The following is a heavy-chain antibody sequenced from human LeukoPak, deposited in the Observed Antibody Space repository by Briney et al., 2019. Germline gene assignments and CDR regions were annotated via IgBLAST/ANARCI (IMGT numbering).Heavy chain of an antibody. V-gene: IGHV1-18*01. CDR1: GYTFTNYG. CDR2: IRANNGNT. Sequence: GASVTVSCTASGYTFTNYGISWVRQAPGQGLEWMGWIRANNGNTDYAQKLQGRVTMTTDTSTSTAYMELRSLTSDDTAVYYCARGSSTVYGYMDVWGKGTTVTVSS. CDR3: ARGSSTVYGYMDV. J-gene: IGHJ6*04. D-gene: IGHD2/OR15-2a*01.